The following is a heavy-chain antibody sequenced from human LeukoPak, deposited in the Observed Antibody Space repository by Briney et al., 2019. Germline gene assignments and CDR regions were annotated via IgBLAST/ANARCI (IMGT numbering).Heavy chain of an antibody. Sequence: GASVKVSCKASGGTFSSYAISWVRQAPGQGLEWMGGIIPIFGTANYAQKFQGRVTITADESTSTAYVELSSLRSEDTAVYYCARGEGTIYSSSTYFDYWGQGALVTVSS. CDR3: ARGEGTIYSSSTYFDY. J-gene: IGHJ4*02. CDR1: GGTFSSYA. CDR2: IIPIFGTA. V-gene: IGHV1-69*01. D-gene: IGHD6-13*01.